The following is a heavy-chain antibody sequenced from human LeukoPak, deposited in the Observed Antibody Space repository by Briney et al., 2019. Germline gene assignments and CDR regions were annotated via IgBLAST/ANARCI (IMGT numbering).Heavy chain of an antibody. Sequence: GGSLRLSCAASGFTFSSYWMSWVRQARGKGLEWVANIKQDGSEKYYVDSVKGRFTISRDNAKNSLYLQMSSLRVEDTAVYYCAREVLDATNGMDVWGQGTTVTVSS. D-gene: IGHD2-8*01. CDR3: AREVLDATNGMDV. CDR1: GFTFSSYW. J-gene: IGHJ6*02. V-gene: IGHV3-7*01. CDR2: IKQDGSEK.